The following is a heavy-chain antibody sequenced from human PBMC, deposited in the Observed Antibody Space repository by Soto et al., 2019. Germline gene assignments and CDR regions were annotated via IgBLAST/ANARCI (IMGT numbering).Heavy chain of an antibody. CDR3: ARFNSGNYYEAFDI. J-gene: IGHJ3*02. CDR1: GGSISSSNW. D-gene: IGHD1-26*01. CDR2: IYHSGST. V-gene: IGHV4-4*02. Sequence: SETLSLTCAVSGGSISSSNWWSWVRQPPGKGLEWIGEIYHSGSTNYNPSLKSRVTISVDKSKNQFSLKLSSVTAADTAVYYCARFNSGNYYEAFDIWGQGTMVTVSS.